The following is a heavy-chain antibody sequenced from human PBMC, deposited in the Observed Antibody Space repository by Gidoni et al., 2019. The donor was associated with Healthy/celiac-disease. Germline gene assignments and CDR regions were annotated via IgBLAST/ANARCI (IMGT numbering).Heavy chain of an antibody. D-gene: IGHD6-19*01. J-gene: IGHJ4*02. CDR2: ISYDGSNK. V-gene: IGHV3-30-3*01. CDR1: GFTFSSYA. Sequence: QVQLVESGGGVVQPGRSLRLSCAASGFTFSSYAMHWVRQAPGKGLEWVAVISYDGSNKYYADSVKGRFTISRDNSKNTLYLQMNSLRAEDTAVYYCAGRMAVAGVYYWGQGTLVTVSS. CDR3: AGRMAVAGVYY.